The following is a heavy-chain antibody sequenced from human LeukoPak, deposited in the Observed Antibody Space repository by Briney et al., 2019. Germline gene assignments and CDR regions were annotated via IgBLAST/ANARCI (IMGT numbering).Heavy chain of an antibody. CDR3: ARDRRLYSSSSDAFDI. D-gene: IGHD6-6*01. J-gene: IGHJ3*02. Sequence: VASVKVSCKASGYTFTSYGISWVRQAPGQGLEWMGWISAYNGNTNYAQKLQGRVTMTTDTSTSTAYMELRSLRSDDTAVYYCARDRRLYSSSSDAFDIWGQGTMVTVSS. V-gene: IGHV1-18*01. CDR1: GYTFTSYG. CDR2: ISAYNGNT.